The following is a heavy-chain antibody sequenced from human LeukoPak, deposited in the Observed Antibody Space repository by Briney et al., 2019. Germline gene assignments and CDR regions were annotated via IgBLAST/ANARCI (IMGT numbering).Heavy chain of an antibody. V-gene: IGHV4-39*01. CDR3: ARRPRAGWFDP. J-gene: IGHJ5*02. CDR1: GGSLSSGSYY. CDR2: IYYSGST. Sequence: SETLSLTCTVSGGSLSSGSYYWGWIRQPPGKGLEWIGSIYYSGSIYYSGSTYYNPSLKSRVTISVDTSKNQFSLKLRSVTAADTAVYYCARRPRAGWFDPWGQGTLVTVSS.